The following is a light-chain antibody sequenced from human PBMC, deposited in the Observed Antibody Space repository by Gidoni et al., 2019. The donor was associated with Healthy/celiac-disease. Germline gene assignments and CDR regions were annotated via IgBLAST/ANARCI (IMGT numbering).Light chain of an antibody. CDR1: QSISSW. CDR2: DAS. Sequence: DIQMTQSPSTLSASVGERVTITCRASQSISSWLGWYQQKPGKAPKLLIYDASSLESGVPSRFSGSGSGTEFALTISSMQPDDFATYYCQQYNSYSSTWTFGQGTKVEIK. J-gene: IGKJ1*01. CDR3: QQYNSYSSTWT. V-gene: IGKV1-5*01.